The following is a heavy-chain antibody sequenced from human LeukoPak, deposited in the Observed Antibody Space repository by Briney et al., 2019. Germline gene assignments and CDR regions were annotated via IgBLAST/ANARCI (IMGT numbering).Heavy chain of an antibody. CDR3: ARHNTYYYGSGSYYNAFFDY. Sequence: SETLSLTCTVSGGSISSSSYYWGWIRQPPGKELEWIGSIYYSGSTYYNPSLKSRVTISVDTSKNQFSLKLSSVTAADTAVYYCARHNTYYYGSGSYYNAFFDYWGQGTLVTVSS. CDR1: GGSISSSSYY. D-gene: IGHD3-10*01. CDR2: IYYSGST. J-gene: IGHJ4*02. V-gene: IGHV4-39*01.